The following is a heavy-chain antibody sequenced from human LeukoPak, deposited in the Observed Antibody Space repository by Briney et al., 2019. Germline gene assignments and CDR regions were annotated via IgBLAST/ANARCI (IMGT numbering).Heavy chain of an antibody. CDR2: ISSSGSTI. V-gene: IGHV3-11*04. Sequence: GGSLRLSCAASGFTFSDYYMSWIRQAPGKGLEWVSYISSSGSTIYYADSVKGRFTISRDNAKNSLYLQMNSLRAGDTAVYYCARDYYDSSGYYSFDYWGQGTLVTVSS. J-gene: IGHJ4*02. D-gene: IGHD3-22*01. CDR3: ARDYYDSSGYYSFDY. CDR1: GFTFSDYY.